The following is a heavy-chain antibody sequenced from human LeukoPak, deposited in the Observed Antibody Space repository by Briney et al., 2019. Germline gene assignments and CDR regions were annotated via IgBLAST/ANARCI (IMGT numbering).Heavy chain of an antibody. CDR2: IYTSGST. D-gene: IGHD2-2*01. CDR3: ARDNIVVVPAARQGGYYYYYGMDV. Sequence: SETLSLTCTVSGGSISSYYWSWLRQPAGKGLEWIGRIYTSGSTNYNPSLKSRVTMSGDTSKNQFSLKLSSVTAADTAVYYCARDNIVVVPAARQGGYYYYYGMDVWGQGTTVTVSS. J-gene: IGHJ6*02. CDR1: GGSISSYY. V-gene: IGHV4-4*07.